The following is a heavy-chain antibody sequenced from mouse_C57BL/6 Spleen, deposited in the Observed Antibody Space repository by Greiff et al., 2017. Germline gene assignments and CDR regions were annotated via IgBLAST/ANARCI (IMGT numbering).Heavy chain of an antibody. V-gene: IGHV1-18*01. CDR1: GYTFTDYN. Sequence: EVQLQQSGPELVKPGASVKIPCKASGYTFTDYNMDWVKQSHGKSLEWIGDINPNNGGTIYNQKFKGKATLTVDKSSSTAYMELRSLTSEDTAVYYCARGGGNYAYWYFDVWGTGTTVTVSS. CDR3: ARGGGNYAYWYFDV. J-gene: IGHJ1*03. D-gene: IGHD2-1*01. CDR2: INPNNGGT.